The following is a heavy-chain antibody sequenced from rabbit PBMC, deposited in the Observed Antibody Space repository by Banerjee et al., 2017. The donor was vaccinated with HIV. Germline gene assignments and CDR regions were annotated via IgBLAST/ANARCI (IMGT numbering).Heavy chain of an antibody. V-gene: IGHV1S43*01. D-gene: IGHD4-1*01. CDR3: ARKDFSSAWGADL. CDR1: GFSFSSGYD. J-gene: IGHJ6*01. CDR2: IYTSSGST. Sequence: QQQLAESGGGLVKPGASLTLTCKASGFSFSSGYDMCWVRQAPGKGLEWIACIYTSSGSTDYASWVNGRFTISLDNAQNTVPLQMTNLTAADTATYFCARKDFSSAWGADLWGQGTLVTVS.